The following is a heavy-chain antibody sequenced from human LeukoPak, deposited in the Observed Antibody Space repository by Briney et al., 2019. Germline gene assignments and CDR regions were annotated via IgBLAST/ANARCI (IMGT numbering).Heavy chain of an antibody. D-gene: IGHD6-19*01. CDR2: IIPILGIA. V-gene: IGHV1-69*04. Sequence: SGKVSCKASGGTFSSYAISWVRQAPGQGLEWMGRIIPILGIANYAQKFQGRVTITADKSTSTAYMELSSLRSEDTAVYYCARGGYSSGWYSSEIDYWGQGTLVTVSS. CDR3: ARGGYSSGWYSSEIDY. J-gene: IGHJ4*02. CDR1: GGTFSSYA.